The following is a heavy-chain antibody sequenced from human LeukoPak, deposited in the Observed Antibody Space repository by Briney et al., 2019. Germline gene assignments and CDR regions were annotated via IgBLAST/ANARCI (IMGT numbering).Heavy chain of an antibody. D-gene: IGHD3-3*01. J-gene: IGHJ5*02. CDR1: GGSFSSYY. V-gene: IGHV4-34*01. CDR3: ARGLVITIFGVVTLPVWFDP. CDR2: INHSGST. Sequence: PSETLSLTCAVYGGSFSSYYWSWIRQPPGKGLEWIGEINHSGSTNYNPSLKSRVTISVDTSKNQFSLKLSSVTAADTAVYYCARGLVITIFGVVTLPVWFDPWGQGTLVTVSS.